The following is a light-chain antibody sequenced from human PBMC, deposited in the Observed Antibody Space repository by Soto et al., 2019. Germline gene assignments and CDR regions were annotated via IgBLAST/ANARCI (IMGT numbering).Light chain of an antibody. V-gene: IGKV3-20*01. CDR2: GAS. Sequence: ETVLTQSPGTLSLSPGEIATLSCRASQSVSSNYLAWYQQKPGHAPRLLIYGASTRATGIPDRFSGSGSGTDFTLTISILEPEDFELSYCQQFGRSTPSWTFGQGTKVEIK. CDR1: QSVSSNY. J-gene: IGKJ1*01. CDR3: QQFGRSTPSWT.